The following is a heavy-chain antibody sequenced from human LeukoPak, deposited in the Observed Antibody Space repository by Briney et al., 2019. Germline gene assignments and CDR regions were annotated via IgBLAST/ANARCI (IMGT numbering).Heavy chain of an antibody. D-gene: IGHD3-22*01. CDR1: GGSISNDNHY. CDR3: ARLSGYYSALFDY. Sequence: PSETLSLTCTVSGGSISNDNHYWGWIRQPPGKGLEWIGSIYYSGITYYNPSLKSRVTISVDTSKNQFSLKLSSVTAADTAVYYCARLSGYYSALFDYWGQGTLVTVSS. CDR2: IYYSGIT. V-gene: IGHV4-39*01. J-gene: IGHJ4*02.